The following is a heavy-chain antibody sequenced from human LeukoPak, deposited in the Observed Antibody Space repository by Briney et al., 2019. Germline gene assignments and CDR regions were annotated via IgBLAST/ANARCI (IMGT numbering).Heavy chain of an antibody. D-gene: IGHD3-9*01. CDR3: ARVRGYDILTGYAFDI. CDR1: GESFSGYY. J-gene: IGHJ3*02. V-gene: IGHV4-34*01. CDR2: IHHSGST. Sequence: SETLSLTCAVYGESFSGYYWSWIRQPPGKGLEWIGEIHHSGSTNYNPSLKSRVTISVDTSKTQFSLKLSSVTAADTAVYYCARVRGYDILTGYAFDIWGQGTMVTVSS.